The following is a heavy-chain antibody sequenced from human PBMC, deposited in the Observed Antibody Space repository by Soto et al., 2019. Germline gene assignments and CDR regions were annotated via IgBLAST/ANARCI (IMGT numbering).Heavy chain of an antibody. D-gene: IGHD6-19*01. Sequence: GASVKVSCKVSGYTLTELSMHWVRQAPGKGLEWMGGFDPEDGETIYAQKFQGRVTMTEDTSTDTAYMELSSLRSEDTAVYYCATWGSSGWLGLPSSYFDYWGQGTLVTVSS. CDR1: GYTLTELS. CDR2: FDPEDGET. CDR3: ATWGSSGWLGLPSSYFDY. J-gene: IGHJ4*02. V-gene: IGHV1-24*01.